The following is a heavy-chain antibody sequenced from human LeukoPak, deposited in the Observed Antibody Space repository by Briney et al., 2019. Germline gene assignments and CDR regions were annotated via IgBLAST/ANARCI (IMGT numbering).Heavy chain of an antibody. D-gene: IGHD3-10*01. J-gene: IGHJ4*02. V-gene: IGHV1-24*01. CDR1: GYTLTELS. CDR2: FDPEDGET. CDR3: ARHYYGSGTDYYFDY. Sequence: ASVKVTCKVSGYTLTELSMHWVRQAPGKGLEWMGGFDPEDGETIYAQKFQGRVTMTEDTSTDTAYMELSSLRSEDTAVYYCARHYYGSGTDYYFDYWGQGTLVTVSS.